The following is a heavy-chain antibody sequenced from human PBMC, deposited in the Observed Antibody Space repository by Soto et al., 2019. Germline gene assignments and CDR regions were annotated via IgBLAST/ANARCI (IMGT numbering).Heavy chain of an antibody. J-gene: IGHJ4*01. D-gene: IGHD1-26*01. V-gene: IGHV4-34*01. CDR2: INHSGNT. CDR1: GVPFSGYY. Sequence: SDTLSLTYAVYGVPFSGYYWSWIRHSPGKGLEWIGEINHSGNTNYNPSLKSRVTMLVDTSKNQFSLSLSSVTAADTAVYYCANLIVFHSSYYHDYWGHGTLVTVSS. CDR3: ANLIVFHSSYYHDY.